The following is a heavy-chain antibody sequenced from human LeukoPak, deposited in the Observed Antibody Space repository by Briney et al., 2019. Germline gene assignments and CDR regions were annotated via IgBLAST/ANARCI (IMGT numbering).Heavy chain of an antibody. CDR3: AREGASYYDILTGYYRY. D-gene: IGHD3-9*01. J-gene: IGHJ4*02. CDR2: IWYDGSNK. V-gene: IGHV3-33*01. Sequence: GVSLRLSCAASGFTFSSYGMHWVRQAPGKGLEWVAVIWYDGSNKYYADSVKGRFTISRDNSKNTLYLQMNSLRAEDTAVYYCAREGASYYDILTGYYRYWGQGTLVTVSS. CDR1: GFTFSSYG.